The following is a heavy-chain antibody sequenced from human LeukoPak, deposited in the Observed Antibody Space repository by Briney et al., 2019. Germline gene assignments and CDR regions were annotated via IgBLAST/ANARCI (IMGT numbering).Heavy chain of an antibody. J-gene: IGHJ5*02. D-gene: IGHD3-3*01. CDR3: ARRFTYYDFWSGYPNWFDP. CDR1: GGSINSDYW. CDR2: INHSGST. Sequence: SGTLSLTCAVSGGSINSDYWWTWVRQSPGKGLEWIGEINHSGSTNYNPSLKSRVTISVDTSKNQFSLKLSSVTAADTAVYYCARRFTYYDFWSGYPNWFDPWGQGTLVTVSS. V-gene: IGHV4-4*02.